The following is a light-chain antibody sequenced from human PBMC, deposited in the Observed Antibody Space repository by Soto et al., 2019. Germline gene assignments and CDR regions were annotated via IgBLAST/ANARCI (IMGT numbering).Light chain of an antibody. CDR1: SSDVGGYNY. J-gene: IGLJ2*01. V-gene: IGLV2-14*01. CDR3: SSYTSSSTLVV. Sequence: QSALTQPASVSGSPGQSITISCTGTSSDVGGYNYVSWYQQHPGKAPKLMIYEVSNRPSGVSNRFSGSKSGNTASLTISGLPAEDGADYYCSSYTSSSTLVVFGGGTKLTVL. CDR2: EVS.